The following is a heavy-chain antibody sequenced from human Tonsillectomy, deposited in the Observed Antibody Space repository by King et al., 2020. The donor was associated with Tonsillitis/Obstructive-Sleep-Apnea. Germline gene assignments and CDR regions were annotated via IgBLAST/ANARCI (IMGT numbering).Heavy chain of an antibody. CDR3: ARGYCSSPSCHGDDAFDI. CDR2: IYHSGST. Sequence: QLQESGPGLVKPSGTLSLTGAVSGGSISSSNWWSWVRQPPGKGLEWIGKIYHSGSTDYNPSLTSRVTISVDKSKNHFSLRLSSVTAADTAVYYCARGYCSSPSCHGDDAFDIWGQGTMVTVSS. CDR1: GGSISSSNW. J-gene: IGHJ3*02. D-gene: IGHD2-2*01. V-gene: IGHV4-4*02.